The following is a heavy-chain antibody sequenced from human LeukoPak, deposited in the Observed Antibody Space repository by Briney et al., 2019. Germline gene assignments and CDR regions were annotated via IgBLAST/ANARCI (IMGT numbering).Heavy chain of an antibody. D-gene: IGHD2-15*01. CDR2: IYYSGST. Sequence: SQTLSLNCTVSGGSISSGGYYWSRIRQHPGKGLEWVGYIYYSGSTYYNPSLKSRVTISVDTSKNQFSLNLSSVTAADTAVYYCARDAGYCSGGSCYPIYWGQGTLVTVSS. J-gene: IGHJ4*02. CDR3: ARDAGYCSGGSCYPIY. CDR1: GGSISSGGYY. V-gene: IGHV4-31*03.